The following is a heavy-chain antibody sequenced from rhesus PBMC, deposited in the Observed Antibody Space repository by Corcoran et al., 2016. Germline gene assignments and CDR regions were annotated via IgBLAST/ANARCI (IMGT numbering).Heavy chain of an antibody. Sequence: QVQLQESGPGLVKPSEILSLTCAVSGGSISSNYWSWIRQSPGKGLEWSGYIYGGSGSPRYHPPLKSRVPLSRDTAKNQFSLKLSSVTAADTAVYYCAKFTGAASGYFDSWGQGVLVTVSS. D-gene: IGHD4-29*01. CDR2: IYGGSGSP. CDR3: AKFTGAASGYFDS. J-gene: IGHJ4*01. V-gene: IGHV4-147*01. CDR1: GGSISSNY.